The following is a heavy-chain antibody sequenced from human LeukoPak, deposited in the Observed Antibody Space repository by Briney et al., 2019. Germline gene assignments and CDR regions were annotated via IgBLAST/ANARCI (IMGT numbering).Heavy chain of an antibody. D-gene: IGHD3-22*01. V-gene: IGHV1-24*01. Sequence: GASVKVSCKVSGYTLTELSMHWVRQAPGKGLEWMGGFDPEDGETIYAQKFQGRVTMTEDTSTDTAYMELSSLRSEDTAVYYCAPYYYDSSGSIRHDYWGQGTLVTVSS. J-gene: IGHJ4*02. CDR1: GYTLTELS. CDR2: FDPEDGET. CDR3: APYYYDSSGSIRHDY.